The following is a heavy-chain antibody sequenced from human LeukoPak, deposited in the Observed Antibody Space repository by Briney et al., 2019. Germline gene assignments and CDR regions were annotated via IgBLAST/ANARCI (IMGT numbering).Heavy chain of an antibody. CDR3: ARTVGGSSYGYPNYYFDY. V-gene: IGHV1-18*01. D-gene: IGHD5-18*01. Sequence: ASVKVPCKASGYNFSTYAITWVRQVPGQAPEWMGWISAFNGNPNYARKLQGRVTMTTDTSTRTAYMDVRSLRSDDTAMYYCARTVGGSSYGYPNYYFDYWGQGTLVTVSS. CDR1: GYNFSTYA. CDR2: ISAFNGNP. J-gene: IGHJ4*02.